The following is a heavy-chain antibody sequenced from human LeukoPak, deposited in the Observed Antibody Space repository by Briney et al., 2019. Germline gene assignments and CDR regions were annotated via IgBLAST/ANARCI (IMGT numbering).Heavy chain of an antibody. CDR1: GGTFSSYA. D-gene: IGHD3-10*01. J-gene: IGHJ4*02. CDR2: IIPIFGTA. V-gene: IGHV1-69*05. CDR3: ARVSTGITMVRGPILYYFDY. Sequence: GASVKVSCKASGGTFSSYAISWVRQAPGQGLEWMGGIIPIFGTANYAQKFQGRVTITTDESTSTAYMELSSLRSEDTAVYYCARVSTGITMVRGPILYYFDYWGQGTLVTVSS.